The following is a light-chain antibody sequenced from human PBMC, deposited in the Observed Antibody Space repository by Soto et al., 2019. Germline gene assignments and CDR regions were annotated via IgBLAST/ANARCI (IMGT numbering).Light chain of an antibody. J-gene: IGKJ1*01. Sequence: IQLTQSPSSLSASVGDRVTITCRASQGVRSYLAWFQQRPGKAPKLLIFGASTLQNGVPARFSGGGFGTEFTLTIPSLQPEDFATCYCHQVYTYPRTFGQGTQVEIK. CDR3: HQVYTYPRT. CDR2: GAS. V-gene: IGKV1-9*01. CDR1: QGVRSY.